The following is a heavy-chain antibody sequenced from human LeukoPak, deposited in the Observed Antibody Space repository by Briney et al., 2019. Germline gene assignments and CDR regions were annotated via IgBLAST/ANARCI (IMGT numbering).Heavy chain of an antibody. D-gene: IGHD3-9*01. CDR1: GFTFSSYS. J-gene: IGHJ3*02. CDR3: ARVGFQNYDILTGYRPLDAFDI. V-gene: IGHV3-21*01. CDR2: ISSSSSYI. Sequence: GGSLRLSCAASGFTFSSYSMNWVRQAPGKGLEWVSSISSSSSYIYYADSVKGRFTISRDNAKNSLYLQMNSLRAEDTAVYYCARVGFQNYDILTGYRPLDAFDIWGQGTMVTVSS.